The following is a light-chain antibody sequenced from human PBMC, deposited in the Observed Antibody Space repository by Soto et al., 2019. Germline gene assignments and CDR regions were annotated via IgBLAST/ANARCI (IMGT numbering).Light chain of an antibody. V-gene: IGLV2-14*01. J-gene: IGLJ2*01. CDR3: SSYTSSSTPVV. CDR2: DVS. Sequence: QSVLTQPASVSGSPGQSITISCTGTSSDVGGYNYVSWYQQHPGKAPKLMIYDVSNRPSGVSNPFSGSKSGNTASLTISGLQAEDEADYYCSSYTSSSTPVVFGGGTKLTVL. CDR1: SSDVGGYNY.